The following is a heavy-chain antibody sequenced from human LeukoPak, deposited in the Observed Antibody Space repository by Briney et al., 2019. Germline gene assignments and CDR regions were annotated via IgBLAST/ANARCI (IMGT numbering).Heavy chain of an antibody. V-gene: IGHV3-66*01. CDR1: GFIVSSYY. CDR3: ARSYSNHLFGMDV. J-gene: IGHJ6*02. Sequence: GGSLRLSCVASGFIVSSYYMTWVRQAPGKGLEWASVIYSGGSTYYADSVKGRVAISRDNSKNTVFLQMSSVRAEDTAVYYCARSYSNHLFGMDVWGQGTTVTVTS. D-gene: IGHD4-11*01. CDR2: IYSGGST.